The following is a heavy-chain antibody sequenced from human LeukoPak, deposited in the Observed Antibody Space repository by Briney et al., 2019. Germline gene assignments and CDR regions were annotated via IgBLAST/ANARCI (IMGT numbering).Heavy chain of an antibody. Sequence: ASVKVSCKASGYTFTGYYMHWVRQAPGQGLEWMGWINPNSGGTNYAQKFQGWGTMTRDTSISTAYMELRRLRSDDTAVYYCARGPLITMVRGAPDYWGQGTLVTVSS. CDR3: ARGPLITMVRGAPDY. CDR2: INPNSGGT. V-gene: IGHV1-2*04. J-gene: IGHJ4*02. D-gene: IGHD3-10*01. CDR1: GYTFTGYY.